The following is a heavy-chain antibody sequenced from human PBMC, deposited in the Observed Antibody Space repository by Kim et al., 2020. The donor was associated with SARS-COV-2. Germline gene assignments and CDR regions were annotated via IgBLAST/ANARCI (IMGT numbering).Heavy chain of an antibody. D-gene: IGHD3-22*01. Sequence: SETLSLTCAVSGGSISSGGYSWSWIRQPPGKGLEWIGYIYHSGSTYYNPSLKSRVTISVDRSKNQFSLKLSSVTAADTAVYYCARDDDSSGYHLHDWGQGTLVTVSS. CDR3: ARDDDSSGYHLHD. CDR2: IYHSGST. V-gene: IGHV4-30-2*01. J-gene: IGHJ4*02. CDR1: GGSISSGGYS.